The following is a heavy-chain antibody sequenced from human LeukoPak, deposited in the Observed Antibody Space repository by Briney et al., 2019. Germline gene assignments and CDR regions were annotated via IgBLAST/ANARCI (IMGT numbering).Heavy chain of an antibody. V-gene: IGHV3-30*02. CDR3: AGDFDY. CDR1: GLPFSNYG. CDR2: IRYDASNK. J-gene: IGHJ4*02. Sequence: PGGSLRLSCAGSGLPFSNYGMHWVRQAPGKGLEWVAFIRYDASNKYYADSVKGRFTISRDNSENTLYLQMNRLGVEDTAIYYCAGDFDYWGQGTLVTVSS.